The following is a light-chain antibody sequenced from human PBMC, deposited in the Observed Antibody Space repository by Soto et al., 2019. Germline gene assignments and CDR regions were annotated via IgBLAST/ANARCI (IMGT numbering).Light chain of an antibody. V-gene: IGLV2-14*03. J-gene: IGLJ1*01. Sequence: QSALTQPASVSGSPGQSITISCTGTSSDVGGFDFVSWYQHHPGKAPKLMICDVSNRPSGVSNRFSGSKSGNTASLTISGLQAEDVADYYFSSYASSSTPYVFGTGTKVTVL. CDR3: SSYASSSTPYV. CDR2: DVS. CDR1: SSDVGGFDF.